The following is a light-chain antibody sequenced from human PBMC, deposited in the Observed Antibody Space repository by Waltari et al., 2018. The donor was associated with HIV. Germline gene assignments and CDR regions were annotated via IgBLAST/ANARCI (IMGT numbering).Light chain of an antibody. CDR1: SSDIGGYNY. Sequence: QSALTQPPSASGSPGQSVTIPCTGTSSDIGGYNYVSWYQQHPGKAPKLIMTEVTKRPACVPDRFSGSKSGNTASLTVSGLQAEDEAQYYCSSYAPTNNFYVLFGGGTALTVL. J-gene: IGLJ2*01. V-gene: IGLV2-8*01. CDR2: EVT. CDR3: SSYAPTNNFYVL.